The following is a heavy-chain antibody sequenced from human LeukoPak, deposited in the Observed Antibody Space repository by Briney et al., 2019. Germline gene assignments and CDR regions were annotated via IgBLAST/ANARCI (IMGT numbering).Heavy chain of an antibody. V-gene: IGHV3-30*02. Sequence: PGGSLRLSCAASGFTFSSYGMHWVRQAPGKGLEWVAFVRYDGSNRYYADSVKGRFTISRDNSKNTLYLQMNSLRAEDTAVYYCAKDYSTVVTENFDYWGQGTLVTVSS. CDR2: VRYDGSNR. D-gene: IGHD4-23*01. J-gene: IGHJ4*02. CDR1: GFTFSSYG. CDR3: AKDYSTVVTENFDY.